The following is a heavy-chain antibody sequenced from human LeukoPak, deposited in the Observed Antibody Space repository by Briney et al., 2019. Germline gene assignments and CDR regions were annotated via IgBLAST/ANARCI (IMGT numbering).Heavy chain of an antibody. CDR3: ARAPYSGSYVGAFDI. D-gene: IGHD1-26*01. V-gene: IGHV4-30-4*01. CDR2: IYYSGST. J-gene: IGHJ3*02. CDR1: GGSISSGDYY. Sequence: SETLSLTCTVSGGSISSGDYYWSWIRQPPGKGLEWIGYIYYSGSTYYNPSLKSRVTISVDTSKNQFSLRLSSVTAADTAVYYCARAPYSGSYVGAFDIWGQGTMVTVSS.